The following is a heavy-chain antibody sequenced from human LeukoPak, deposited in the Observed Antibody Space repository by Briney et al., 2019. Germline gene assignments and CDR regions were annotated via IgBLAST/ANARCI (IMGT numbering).Heavy chain of an antibody. J-gene: IGHJ4*02. CDR3: ARIRGGRGEYYFDY. CDR2: IDWDYDK. D-gene: IGHD3-16*01. CDR1: GFSLSTTGMR. V-gene: IGHV2-70*04. Sequence: SGPALINPTATLTLTCTFSGFSLSTTGMRVNWLRQPPEKALEWLALIDWDYDKFYSTSLTTRLTISKDPSKNQVVLTMTNMDPVDTATYYCARIRGGRGEYYFDYWGQGTLVTVSS.